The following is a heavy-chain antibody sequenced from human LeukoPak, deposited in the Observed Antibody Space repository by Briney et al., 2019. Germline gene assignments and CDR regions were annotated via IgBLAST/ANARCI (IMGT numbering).Heavy chain of an antibody. CDR3: ARDRGRNWGSDY. Sequence: ASVKVSCKASGYTFTSYDINWVRQATGQGLEWMGWMNPNSGNTGYAQKFQGRVTITRNTSISTAYMELSSLRSEDTAVYYCARDRGRNWGSDYWGQGTLVTVSS. V-gene: IGHV1-8*03. CDR1: GYTFTSYD. J-gene: IGHJ4*02. D-gene: IGHD7-27*01. CDR2: MNPNSGNT.